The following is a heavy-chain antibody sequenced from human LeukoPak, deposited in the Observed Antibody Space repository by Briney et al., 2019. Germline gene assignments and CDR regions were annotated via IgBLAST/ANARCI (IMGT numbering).Heavy chain of an antibody. Sequence: GRSLRLSCAASGFTFSIYGMHWVRQAPGKGLEWVAVIWYDGSNKYYADSVKGRFTISRDNSQNTLYLQMNSLRVEDTAVYYCAKDTGLVGATRYYFDYWGQGTLVTVSS. CDR3: AKDTGLVGATRYYFDY. CDR2: IWYDGSNK. D-gene: IGHD1-26*01. CDR1: GFTFSIYG. J-gene: IGHJ4*02. V-gene: IGHV3-33*06.